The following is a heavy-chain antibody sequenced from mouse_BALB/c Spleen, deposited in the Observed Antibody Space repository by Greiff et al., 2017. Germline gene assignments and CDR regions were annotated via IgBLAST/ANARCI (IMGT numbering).Heavy chain of an antibody. D-gene: IGHD1-1*01. CDR1: GDSITSGY. V-gene: IGHV3-8*02. CDR2: ISYSGST. Sequence: EVKLQESGPSLVKPSQTLSLTCSVTGDSITSGYWNWIRKFPGNKLEYMGYISYSGSTYYNPSLKSRISITRDTSKNQYYLQLNSVTTEDTATYYCARWDYGSSYGYFDVWGAGTTVTVSS. J-gene: IGHJ1*01. CDR3: ARWDYGSSYGYFDV.